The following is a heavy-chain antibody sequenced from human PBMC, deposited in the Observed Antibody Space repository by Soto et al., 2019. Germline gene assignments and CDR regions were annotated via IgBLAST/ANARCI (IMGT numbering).Heavy chain of an antibody. CDR2: ISYDGSNK. J-gene: IGHJ6*02. CDR3: ARGLISSSPHYYYYGMDV. Sequence: GESLKISCAASGFTFSSYAMHWVRQAPGKGLEWVAVISYDGSNKYYADSVKGRFTISRDNSKNTLYLQMNSLRAEDTAVYYCARGLISSSPHYYYYGMDVWGQGTTVTVSS. V-gene: IGHV3-30-3*01. D-gene: IGHD6-6*01. CDR1: GFTFSSYA.